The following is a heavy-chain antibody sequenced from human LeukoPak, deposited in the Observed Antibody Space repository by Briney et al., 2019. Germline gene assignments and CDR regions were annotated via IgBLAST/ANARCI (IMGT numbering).Heavy chain of an antibody. CDR1: RGTFSSYA. CDR2: FNPIIGTA. CDR3: ARVGRGIAAAFDY. V-gene: IGHV1-69*06. J-gene: IGHJ4*02. D-gene: IGHD6-13*01. Sequence: SLKDSSEASRGTFSSYAISSVPQAPGQGLEWMGGFNPIIGTANYAQKFQGRVTITADKSTSTAYMELSSLRSEDTAVYYCARVGRGIAAAFDYWGQGRLVTVSS.